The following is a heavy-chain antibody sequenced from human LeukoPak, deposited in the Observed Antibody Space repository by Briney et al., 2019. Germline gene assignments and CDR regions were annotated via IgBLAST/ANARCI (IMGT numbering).Heavy chain of an antibody. V-gene: IGHV4-59*08. J-gene: IGHJ5*02. CDR3: ARHIRKRYSYGYIGWFDP. D-gene: IGHD5-18*01. Sequence: SETLSLTCTVSGGSISSYYWSWIRQPPGKGLEWIGYIYYSGSTNYNPSLKSRVTISVDTSKNQFSLKLSSVTAADTAVYYCARHIRKRYSYGYIGWFDPWGQGTLVTVSS. CDR1: GGSISSYY. CDR2: IYYSGST.